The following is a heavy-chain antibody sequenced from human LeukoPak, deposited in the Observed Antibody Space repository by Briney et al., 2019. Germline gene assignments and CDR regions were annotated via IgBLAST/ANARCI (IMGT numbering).Heavy chain of an antibody. CDR3: LYLWFGALYGMDV. V-gene: IGHV3-15*01. D-gene: IGHD3-10*01. CDR1: GFTFSNAW. J-gene: IGHJ6*02. CDR2: IKSKTDGGTT. Sequence: GGSLRLSCAASGFTFSNAWMSWVRQAPGKGLEWVGRIKSKTDGGTTDYAAPVKGRFTISRDDSKNTLYLQMNSLKTEDTAVYYCLYLWFGALYGMDVWGQGTTVTVSS.